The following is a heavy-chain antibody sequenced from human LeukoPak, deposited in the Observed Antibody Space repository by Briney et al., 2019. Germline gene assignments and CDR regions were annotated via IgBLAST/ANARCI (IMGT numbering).Heavy chain of an antibody. Sequence: GGSLRLSCAASGFTFSSYGMHWVRQAPGKGLEWVTFIRYDGSNKYYADSVKGRFTISRDNSKNTLNLHMNSLRAEDTAVYYCAKDPTHYRVWDFYETIGLSYWGQGTLVTVSS. J-gene: IGHJ4*02. V-gene: IGHV3-30*02. CDR1: GFTFSSYG. CDR3: AKDPTHYRVWDFYETIGLSY. CDR2: IRYDGSNK. D-gene: IGHD2/OR15-2a*01.